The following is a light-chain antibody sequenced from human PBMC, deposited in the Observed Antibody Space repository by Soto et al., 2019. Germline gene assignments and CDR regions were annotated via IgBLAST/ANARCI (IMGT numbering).Light chain of an antibody. CDR2: DAS. J-gene: IGKJ2*01. CDR1: QDISTY. Sequence: DIQMTQSPSSLSASVGDRVTITCQASQDISTYLNWYQQKPGKAPKLLIYDASNLETGVPSRFSGSESGTDFTFTISSLQPEDIATYYCQQYDILPYTFGQGTKLEIK. V-gene: IGKV1-33*01. CDR3: QQYDILPYT.